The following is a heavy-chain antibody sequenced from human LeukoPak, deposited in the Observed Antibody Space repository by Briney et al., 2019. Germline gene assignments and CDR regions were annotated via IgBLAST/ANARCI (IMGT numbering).Heavy chain of an antibody. J-gene: IGHJ6*03. Sequence: SETLSLTCAVYGGSFSGYYWSWIRQPPGKGLEWIGEINHSGSTNYNPSLKSRVTISVDTSKNQFSLKLSSVTAADTAVYYCARGLYYDFWSSYYYYYMAVWGKGTTVTVSS. CDR1: GGSFSGYY. V-gene: IGHV4-34*01. CDR3: ARGLYYDFWSSYYYYYMAV. D-gene: IGHD3-3*01. CDR2: INHSGST.